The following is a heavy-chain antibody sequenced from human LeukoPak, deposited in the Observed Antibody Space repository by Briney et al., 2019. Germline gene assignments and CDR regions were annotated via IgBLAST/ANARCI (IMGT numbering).Heavy chain of an antibody. D-gene: IGHD1-7*01. J-gene: IGHJ6*03. CDR1: GFTFSSYG. CDR2: IWYDGSNK. CDR3: ARDPTPRNGREPNYGTPRVYYYYYMDV. V-gene: IGHV3-33*01. Sequence: PGGSLRLSCAASGFTFSSYGMHWVRQAPGKGLEWGAVIWYDGSNKYYADSVKGRFTISRDNSKNTLYLQMNSLRAEDTAVYYCARDPTPRNGREPNYGTPRVYYYYYMDVWGKGTTVTVSS.